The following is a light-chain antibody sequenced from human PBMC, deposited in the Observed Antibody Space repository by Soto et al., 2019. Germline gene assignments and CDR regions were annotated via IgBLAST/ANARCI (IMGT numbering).Light chain of an antibody. V-gene: IGLV2-14*03. Sequence: QSVLTPPASVSWSPGQSITISCTGTSSDVGHYNYVSWYQQHPGNAPKLIIFDVSIRPSGVSDRFSGSKSGNTASLTISGLQAEDEADYYCCSYTRTSSRVFGTGTKVTVL. J-gene: IGLJ1*01. CDR1: SSDVGHYNY. CDR2: DVS. CDR3: CSYTRTSSRV.